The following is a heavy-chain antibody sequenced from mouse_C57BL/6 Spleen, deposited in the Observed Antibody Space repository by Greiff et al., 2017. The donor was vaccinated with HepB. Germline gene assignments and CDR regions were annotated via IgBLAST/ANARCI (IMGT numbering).Heavy chain of an antibody. CDR3: ARLGSNYEVYYAMDY. J-gene: IGHJ4*01. D-gene: IGHD2-5*01. CDR2: IYPGSGST. Sequence: QVQLQQSGAELVKPGASVKMSCKASGYTFTSYWITWVKQRPGQGLEWIGDIYPGSGSTNYNEKFKSKATLTVDTSSSTAYMQLSSLTSEDSAVYYCARLGSNYEVYYAMDYWGQGTSVTVSS. V-gene: IGHV1-55*01. CDR1: GYTFTSYW.